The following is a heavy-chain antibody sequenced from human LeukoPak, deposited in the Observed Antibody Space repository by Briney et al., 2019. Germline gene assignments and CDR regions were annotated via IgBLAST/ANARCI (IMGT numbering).Heavy chain of an antibody. CDR3: ARGGGLDV. CDR1: GFTFSSYS. J-gene: IGHJ6*02. D-gene: IGHD3-16*01. V-gene: IGHV3-48*01. CDR2: ISSSSSTI. Sequence: GGSLRLSCAASGFTFSSYSMNWVRQAPGKGLEWVSYISSSSSTIYYADSVKGRFTISRDNAKNSLYLQMNNLRAEDTAVYFCARGGGLDVWGQGTMVTVSS.